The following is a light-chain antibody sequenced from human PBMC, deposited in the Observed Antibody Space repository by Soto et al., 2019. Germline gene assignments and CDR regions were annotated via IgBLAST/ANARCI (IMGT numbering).Light chain of an antibody. CDR3: QQYNKWPLFS. V-gene: IGKV3-15*01. CDR1: QSISRN. CDR2: GGS. Sequence: EIVMTQSPDILSVSPGERATLSCRASQSISRNLAWYQQRPGQSPRLLIYGGSTSATGITARFSGSGSGTDFTLTISSMQSENFAIYFCQQYNKWPLFSFGPGTRVDIK. J-gene: IGKJ3*01.